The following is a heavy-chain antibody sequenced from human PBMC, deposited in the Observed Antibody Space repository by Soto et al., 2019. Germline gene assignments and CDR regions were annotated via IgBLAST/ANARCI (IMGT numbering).Heavy chain of an antibody. CDR3: ARGLPGIAVAGTEYFQH. V-gene: IGHV4-34*01. J-gene: IGHJ1*01. CDR1: GGSFSGYY. D-gene: IGHD6-19*01. Sequence: SETLSLTCAVYGGSFSGYYWSWIRQPPGKGLEWIGEINHSGSTNYNPSLKSRVTISVETSKNQFSLKLSSVTAADTAVYYCARGLPGIAVAGTEYFQHWGQGTLVTVSS. CDR2: INHSGST.